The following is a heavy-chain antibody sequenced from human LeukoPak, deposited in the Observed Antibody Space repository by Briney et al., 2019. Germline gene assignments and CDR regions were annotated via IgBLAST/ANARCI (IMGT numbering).Heavy chain of an antibody. CDR2: INRDGSSR. J-gene: IGHJ4*02. V-gene: IGHV3-74*01. Sequence: GGSLRLSCAASGFTFSKSWIHWVRQAPGKGLVWVSQINRDGSSRNYADSVKGRFTISRDNAKNTLSLQMDSLRAEDTAVYYCARDWATSPDYWGQGTLVTVSS. CDR3: ARDWATSPDY. CDR1: GFTFSKSW. D-gene: IGHD5-12*01.